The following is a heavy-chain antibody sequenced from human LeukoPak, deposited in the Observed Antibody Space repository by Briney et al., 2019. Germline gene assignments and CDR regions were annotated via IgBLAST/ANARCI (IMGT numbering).Heavy chain of an antibody. CDR1: DYSISSGYY. Sequence: SETLSLTCTVSDYSISSGYYWGWIRQPPGKGLEWIGSISHSGSTYYNPSLKSRVTISVDRSKNQFSLKLSSVTAADTAVYYCARGSLSSARMGSYYFDYWGQGTLVTVSS. J-gene: IGHJ4*02. CDR3: ARGSLSSARMGSYYFDY. CDR2: ISHSGST. V-gene: IGHV4-38-2*02. D-gene: IGHD2-2*01.